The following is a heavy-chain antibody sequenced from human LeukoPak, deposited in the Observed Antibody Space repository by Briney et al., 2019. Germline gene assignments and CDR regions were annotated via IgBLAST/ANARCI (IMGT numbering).Heavy chain of an antibody. CDR2: IYYSGST. Sequence: IPSETLSLTCTVSGASVSSGSYYWSWIRQPPGKGLEWIGNIYYSGSTNYNPSLKSRVTISVDTSKNQFSLKLNSVTAADTAVYYCARGSRGYTYGWGQGTLVTVSS. D-gene: IGHD5-18*01. V-gene: IGHV4-61*01. J-gene: IGHJ4*02. CDR1: GASVSSGSYY. CDR3: ARGSRGYTYG.